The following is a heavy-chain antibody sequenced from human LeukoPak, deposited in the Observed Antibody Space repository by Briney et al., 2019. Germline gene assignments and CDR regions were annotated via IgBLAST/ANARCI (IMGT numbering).Heavy chain of an antibody. CDR3: ARDIRYSYGYAADH. D-gene: IGHD5-18*01. V-gene: IGHV3-11*01. Sequence: GGSLRLSCAASGFTFSDYYMSWIRQAPGKGLEWVSYISSSGSTIYYADSVKGRFTISRDNAKNSLYLQMNSLRAEDTAVYYCARDIRYSYGYAADHWGQGTLVTVSS. CDR1: GFTFSDYY. J-gene: IGHJ4*02. CDR2: ISSSGSTI.